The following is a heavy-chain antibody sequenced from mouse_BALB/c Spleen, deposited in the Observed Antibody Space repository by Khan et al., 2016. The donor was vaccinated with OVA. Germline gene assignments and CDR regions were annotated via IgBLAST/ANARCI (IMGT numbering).Heavy chain of an antibody. Sequence: EVELVESGGGLVQPGGSLRLSCAIFGFTFTDYYMSWVRQPPGKALEWLGFIRNKANGYTTEYSASVKGRFTISRDNSQIIIYLQMNTLRAEDSATYYCARDTLYYDAMDYWGQGTSVTGSS. V-gene: IGHV7-3*02. CDR3: ARDTLYYDAMDY. J-gene: IGHJ4*01. D-gene: IGHD2-1*01. CDR2: IRNKANGYTT. CDR1: GFTFTDYY.